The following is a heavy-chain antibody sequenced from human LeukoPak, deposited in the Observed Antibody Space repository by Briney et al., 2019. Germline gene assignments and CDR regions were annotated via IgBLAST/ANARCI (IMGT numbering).Heavy chain of an antibody. CDR2: IYTSGST. Sequence: SGPTLVKPSETLSLTCTVSGGSISSYYWSWIRQPAGKGLEWIGRIYTSGSTNYNPSLKSRVTMSVDTSKNQFSLKLSSVTAADTAVYYCAREARIMVRGVIIDYYYYYMDVWGKGTTVTVSS. D-gene: IGHD3-10*01. J-gene: IGHJ6*03. CDR3: AREARIMVRGVIIDYYYYYMDV. CDR1: GGSISSYY. V-gene: IGHV4-4*07.